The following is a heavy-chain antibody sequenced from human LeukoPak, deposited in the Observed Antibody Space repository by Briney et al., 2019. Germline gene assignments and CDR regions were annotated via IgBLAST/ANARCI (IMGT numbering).Heavy chain of an antibody. D-gene: IGHD3-3*01. V-gene: IGHV3-23*01. CDR1: GFTFSSYA. CDR3: AKGLFDFWSGYFYYFDY. CDR2: ISGSGSGT. Sequence: GGSLRLSCAASGFTFSSYAMSWVRQAPGKGLEWVSAISGSGSGTYYADSVEGRFTISRDNSKNTLYLQMNNLRAEDTAVYYCAKGLFDFWSGYFYYFDYWGQGTLVIVSS. J-gene: IGHJ4*02.